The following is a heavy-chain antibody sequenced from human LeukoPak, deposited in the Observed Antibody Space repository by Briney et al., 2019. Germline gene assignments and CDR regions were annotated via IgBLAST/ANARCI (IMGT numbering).Heavy chain of an antibody. CDR2: IYYSGST. D-gene: IGHD2-21*02. CDR1: GGSISSGGYY. J-gene: IGHJ4*02. V-gene: IGHV4-31*03. Sequence: LQTLSLTCTVSGGSISSGGYYWSWIRQHPGKGLEWIGYIYYSGSTYYNPSLKSRVTISVDTSKNQFSLKLSSVTAADTAVYYCARSERGDHFDYWGQGTLVTVSS. CDR3: ARSERGDHFDY.